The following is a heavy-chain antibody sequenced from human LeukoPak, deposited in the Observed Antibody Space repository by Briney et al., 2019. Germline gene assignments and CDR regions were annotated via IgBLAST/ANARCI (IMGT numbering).Heavy chain of an antibody. J-gene: IGHJ3*02. Sequence: GASVKVSCKASGYTFTSYYVHWVRQASGQGLEWMGIINPSGGSTSYAQKFQGRVTMTRDTSTSTVYMELSSLRSEDTAVYYCARGPWVEYYVSSGYYVYAFDIWGQGTMVTVSS. CDR3: ARGPWVEYYVSSGYYVYAFDI. CDR2: INPSGGST. CDR1: GYTFTSYY. D-gene: IGHD3-22*01. V-gene: IGHV1-46*01.